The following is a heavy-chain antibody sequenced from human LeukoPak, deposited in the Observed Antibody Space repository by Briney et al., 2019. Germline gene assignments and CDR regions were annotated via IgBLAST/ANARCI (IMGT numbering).Heavy chain of an antibody. CDR3: ARDEGLKYYDSSPEVY. CDR1: GYTFSDYY. D-gene: IGHD3-22*01. CDR2: INPNSGDT. V-gene: IGHV1-2*02. Sequence: ASVKVSCKTSGYTFSDYYIHWIRQAPGQGLEWVGWINPNSGDTVYAQKFQGRVTVTRDTSISTACMELGRLRSDDTAVYYCARDEGLKYYDSSPEVYWGQGTLVTVSS. J-gene: IGHJ4*02.